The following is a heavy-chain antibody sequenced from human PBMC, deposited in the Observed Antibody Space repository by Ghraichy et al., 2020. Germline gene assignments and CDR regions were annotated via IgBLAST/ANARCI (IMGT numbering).Heavy chain of an antibody. V-gene: IGHV3-30*04. D-gene: IGHD2-2*01. CDR2: ISYDGSNK. CDR3: ARGHQRVVPVACFLDY. Sequence: GGSLRLSCAASGFTFSSYAMHWVRQAPGKGLEWVAAISYDGSNKYYADSVKGRFTISRDNSKNTLYLQMNSLRAEDTAVYYCARGHQRVVPVACFLDYWGQGTLVTVSS. CDR1: GFTFSSYA. J-gene: IGHJ4*02.